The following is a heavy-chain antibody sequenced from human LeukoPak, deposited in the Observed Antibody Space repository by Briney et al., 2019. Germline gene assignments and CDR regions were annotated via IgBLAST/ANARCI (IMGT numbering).Heavy chain of an antibody. CDR1: GFTFSSYG. CDR3: ARLGAYGDQLLFYFDY. D-gene: IGHD4-17*01. Sequence: GGSLRLSCAASGFTFSSYGIHWVRQAPGKGLEWVAFIRYDGSNKYYTDSVKGRFTISRDNSKNTLYLQMNSLRTEDTAVYFCARLGAYGDQLLFYFDYWGQGTLVTVSS. V-gene: IGHV3-30*02. J-gene: IGHJ4*02. CDR2: IRYDGSNK.